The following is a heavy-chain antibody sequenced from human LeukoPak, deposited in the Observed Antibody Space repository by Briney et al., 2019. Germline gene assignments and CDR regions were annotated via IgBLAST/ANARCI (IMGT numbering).Heavy chain of an antibody. CDR2: INTDGRRT. V-gene: IGHV3-74*01. CDR3: ARGDSLLVDSIAYFRDALDL. D-gene: IGHD3-22*01. Sequence: VGGLRLSCAAPGVTFSIYWRRWGRHAPGKGRGRGSQINTDGRRTDYAGSVKGGVTISREKTKNTPYMQMCRVRAEDTAVYSCARGDSLLVDSIAYFRDALDLWGQGTMVTVSS. CDR1: GVTFSIYW. J-gene: IGHJ3*01.